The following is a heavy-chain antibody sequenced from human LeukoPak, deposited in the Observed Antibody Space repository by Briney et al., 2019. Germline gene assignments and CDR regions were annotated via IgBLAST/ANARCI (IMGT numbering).Heavy chain of an antibody. V-gene: IGHV4-39*01. D-gene: IGHD2-8*01. Sequence: SETLSLTCTVSGGSISSSSYYWGWIRQPPGKGLEWIGSIYYSGSTYYNPSLKSRVTISVDTSKNQFSLKLSSVTAADTAVYYCVTYCTNGVCRLRFDYWGQGTLVTVSS. CDR2: IYYSGST. J-gene: IGHJ4*02. CDR1: GGSISSSSYY. CDR3: VTYCTNGVCRLRFDY.